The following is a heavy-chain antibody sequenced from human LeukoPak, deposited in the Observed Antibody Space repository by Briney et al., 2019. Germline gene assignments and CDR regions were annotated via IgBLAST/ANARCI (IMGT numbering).Heavy chain of an antibody. Sequence: KPSETLSLTCTVPGYSISSGYYWGWIRQPPGKGLEWIGSIYHSGSTYYNPSLKSRVTISVDTSKNQFSLKLSSVTAADTAVYYCARLGTPPYYYDSSGYGFDYWGQGTLVTVSS. J-gene: IGHJ4*02. D-gene: IGHD3-22*01. CDR1: GYSISSGYY. CDR3: ARLGTPPYYYDSSGYGFDY. V-gene: IGHV4-38-2*02. CDR2: IYHSGST.